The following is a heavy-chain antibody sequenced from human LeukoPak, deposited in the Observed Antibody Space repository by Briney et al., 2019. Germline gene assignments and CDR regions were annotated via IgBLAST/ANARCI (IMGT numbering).Heavy chain of an antibody. CDR3: ARDWHLVDPLVNVDY. J-gene: IGHJ4*02. Sequence: ASVKVSCKASGYTFTSYYMHWVRQAPGQGLEWMGWISADNGNTNYAQKFQGRVTMTTDTSTSTAYMEMRSLRSDDTAVYYCARDWHLVDPLVNVDYWGQATLVTVSS. D-gene: IGHD2-2*01. V-gene: IGHV1-18*04. CDR2: ISADNGNT. CDR1: GYTFTSYY.